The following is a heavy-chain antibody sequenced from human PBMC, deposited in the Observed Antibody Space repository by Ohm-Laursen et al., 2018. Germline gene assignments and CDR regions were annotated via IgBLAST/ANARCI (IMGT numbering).Heavy chain of an antibody. V-gene: IGHV6-1*01. CDR3: ARQSLLGTFCTSTNCYGGFDS. Sequence: QTLSLTCAISGDSVSSNSAAWNWIRQSPSRGLEWLGRTYQRSKRYNDYADSVKSRITINPDTSKNQLSLQLDSVTPDDTAVYYCARQSLLGTFCTSTNCYGGFDSWGQGALVIVSS. CDR2: TYQRSKRYN. CDR1: GDSVSSNSAA. J-gene: IGHJ4*02. D-gene: IGHD2-2*01.